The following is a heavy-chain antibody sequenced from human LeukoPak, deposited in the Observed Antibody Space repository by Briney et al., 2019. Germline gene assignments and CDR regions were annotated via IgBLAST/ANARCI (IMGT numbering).Heavy chain of an antibody. J-gene: IGHJ4*02. CDR2: ISDSGYST. CDR1: GFTFSSYA. V-gene: IGHV3-23*01. Sequence: PGGSLRLSCAASGFTFSSYAMSWVRRAPGKGLEWVSTISDSGYSTYYADSVKGRFTISRDNSKNTLYLQVNNLRAEDTAVYYCARGGWYNSSWYWGYFDYWGQGTLVTVSS. D-gene: IGHD6-13*01. CDR3: ARGGWYNSSWYWGYFDY.